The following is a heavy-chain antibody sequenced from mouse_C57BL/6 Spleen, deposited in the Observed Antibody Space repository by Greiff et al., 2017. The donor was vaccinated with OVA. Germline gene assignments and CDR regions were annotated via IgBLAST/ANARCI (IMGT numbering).Heavy chain of an antibody. V-gene: IGHV3-6*01. J-gene: IGHJ2*01. D-gene: IGHD1-1*02. Sequence: VQLQESGPGLVKPSQSLSLSCSVTGYSFTSYCYWNMIRPFPGNLLGWMGYISYDGSNNYNPTLKNRIAITGDTSKNKFFLKLNSVTTEDTATYERDRAGGGGFDYWGQGTTVTVSS. CDR2: ISYDGSN. CDR3: DRAGGGGFDY. CDR1: GYSFTSYCY.